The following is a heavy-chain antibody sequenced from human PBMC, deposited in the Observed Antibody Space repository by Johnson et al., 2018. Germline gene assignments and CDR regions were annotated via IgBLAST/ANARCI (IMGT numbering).Heavy chain of an antibody. CDR3: ASGSLGAFDI. V-gene: IGHV3-33*05. Sequence: VQLVETGGGVVQPGRSLRLPCAASGFTFRTYGIYWVRQAPAKGRQCVAVISYDGINKYYADSVKGRFTISRDNSKSTRYLQMNSLRAEETAVYYCASGSLGAFDIWGQGTMVTVSS. CDR1: GFTFRTYG. D-gene: IGHD3-10*01. J-gene: IGHJ3*02. CDR2: ISYDGINK.